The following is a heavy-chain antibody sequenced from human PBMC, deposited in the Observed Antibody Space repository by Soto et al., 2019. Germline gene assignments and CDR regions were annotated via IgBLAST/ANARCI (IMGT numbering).Heavy chain of an antibody. J-gene: IGHJ4*02. D-gene: IGHD1-26*01. CDR2: IYYSGST. CDR1: GGSISSYY. Sequence: QVQLQESSQGLVKPSETLSLTCTVSGGSISSYYWSWIRQPPGKGLEWIGYIYYSGSTNYNPSLKSRVTISVDTSKNQFSLKLSSVTAADTAVYYCARRYGGNLDYWGQGTLVTVSS. V-gene: IGHV4-59*08. CDR3: ARRYGGNLDY.